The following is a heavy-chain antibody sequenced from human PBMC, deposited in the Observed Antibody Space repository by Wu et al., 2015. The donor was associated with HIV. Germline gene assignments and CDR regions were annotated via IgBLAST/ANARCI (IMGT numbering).Heavy chain of an antibody. CDR2: IIPIFGTA. V-gene: IGHV1-69*12. CDR1: GGTFSSYA. J-gene: IGHJ6*03. Sequence: QVQLVQSGAEVKKPGSSVKVSCKASGGTFSSYAISWVRQAPGQGLEWMGGIIPIFGTANYAQKFQGRVTITADESTSTAYMELSSLRSEDTAVYYCARNAPPHYYDSSGYSDYYYYYMDVWGKGTTVTVSS. D-gene: IGHD3-22*01. CDR3: ARNAPPHYYDSSGYSDYYYYYMDV.